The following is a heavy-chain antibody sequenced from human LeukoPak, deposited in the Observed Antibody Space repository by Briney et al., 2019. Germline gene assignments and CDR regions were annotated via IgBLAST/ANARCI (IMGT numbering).Heavy chain of an antibody. V-gene: IGHV1-46*04. CDR2: INSAGGST. Sequence: ASVKVSCKASGYTFTSYYIHWVRQAPGQGLEWMGIINSAGGSTSYAQKLQGRVTMTRDTSTSTVYMQLSSLRSEDTAVYYCAREGELLGAFDVWAQGTMVTVSS. CDR1: GYTFTSYY. CDR3: AREGELLGAFDV. D-gene: IGHD1-26*01. J-gene: IGHJ3*01.